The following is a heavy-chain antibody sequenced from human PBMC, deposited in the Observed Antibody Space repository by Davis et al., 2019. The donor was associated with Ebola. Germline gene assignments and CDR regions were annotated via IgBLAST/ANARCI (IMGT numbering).Heavy chain of an antibody. CDR3: ARDGDSSSWDDNWFDP. D-gene: IGHD6-13*01. CDR1: GASISGYY. J-gene: IGHJ5*02. V-gene: IGHV4-34*01. Sequence: SETLSLTCTVSGASISGYYWSWIRQPPGKGLEWIGEINHSGSTNYNPSLKSRVTISVDTSKNQFSLKLSSVTAADTAVYYCARDGDSSSWDDNWFDPWGQGTLVTVSS. CDR2: INHSGST.